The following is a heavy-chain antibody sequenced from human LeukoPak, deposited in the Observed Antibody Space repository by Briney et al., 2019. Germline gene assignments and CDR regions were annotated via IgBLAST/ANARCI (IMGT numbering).Heavy chain of an antibody. Sequence: SETLSLTCTVSGGSISSSSYYWGWIRQPPGKGLEWIGSIYYSGSTYYNPSLKSRVTISVDTSKNQFSLKLSSVTAADTAVYYCARERIRESAFDIWGQGTMVTVSS. V-gene: IGHV4-39*07. CDR3: ARERIRESAFDI. D-gene: IGHD3-3*02. CDR2: IYYSGST. J-gene: IGHJ3*02. CDR1: GGSISSSSYY.